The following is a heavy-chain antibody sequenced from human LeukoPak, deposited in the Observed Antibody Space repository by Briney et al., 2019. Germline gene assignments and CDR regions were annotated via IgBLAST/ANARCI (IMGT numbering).Heavy chain of an antibody. D-gene: IGHD3-10*01. J-gene: IGHJ4*02. V-gene: IGHV3-66*01. CDR3: ARWWYSYGSGSYLDY. CDR2: IYSGGST. Sequence: GGSLRLSCAASGFTVSSNYMTWVRQAPGKGLEWVSIIYSGGSTYYADSVRGRFTISRDNSKNTLYLQMNSLRAEDTAVYYCARWWYSYGSGSYLDYWGQGTLVTVSS. CDR1: GFTVSSNY.